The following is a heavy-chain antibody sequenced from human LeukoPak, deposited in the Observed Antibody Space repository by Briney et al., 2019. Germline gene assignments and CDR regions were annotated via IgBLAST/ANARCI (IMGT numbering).Heavy chain of an antibody. J-gene: IGHJ3*01. V-gene: IGHV3-7*01. D-gene: IGHD6-13*01. Sequence: GGSLRLSCAASGFTFSSYWMSWVRQAPGKGLEWVADIRQDGSDKYYVDSVKGRFIISRDNAKKSVSLHMNNLRVEDTAVYYCVVYKYILSWSAFDFWGRGTMVTVSS. CDR3: VVYKYILSWSAFDF. CDR2: IRQDGSDK. CDR1: GFTFSSYW.